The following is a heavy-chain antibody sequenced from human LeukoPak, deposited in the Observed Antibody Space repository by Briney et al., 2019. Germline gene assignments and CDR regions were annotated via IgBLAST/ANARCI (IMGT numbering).Heavy chain of an antibody. J-gene: IGHJ4*02. CDR2: ISDGSSYI. D-gene: IGHD4-17*01. V-gene: IGHV3-21*04. Sequence: PGGSLRLSCAASGFTFSRYSMNWVRQAPGKGLEWVSFISDGSSYIYHADSVKGRFTISRDNANNSLYLQMNSLRAEDTAVYYCAKVTVTSFLFDYWGQGTLVTVSS. CDR3: AKVTVTSFLFDY. CDR1: GFTFSRYS.